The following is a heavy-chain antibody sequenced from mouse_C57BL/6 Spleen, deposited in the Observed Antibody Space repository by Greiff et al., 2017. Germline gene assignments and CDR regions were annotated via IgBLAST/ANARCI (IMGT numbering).Heavy chain of an antibody. CDR3: TPYYDSRGLYYFDY. CDR2: NDPENGDT. Sequence: EVQLQQSGAELVRPGASVKLSCTASGFNIKDDYMHWVKQRPEQGLEWIGWNDPENGDTEYASKFQGKATITADTSSNTAYLQLSSLTSEDTAVYYCTPYYDSRGLYYFDYWGKGTTLTVSS. J-gene: IGHJ2*01. V-gene: IGHV14-4*01. CDR1: GFNIKDDY. D-gene: IGHD1-1*01.